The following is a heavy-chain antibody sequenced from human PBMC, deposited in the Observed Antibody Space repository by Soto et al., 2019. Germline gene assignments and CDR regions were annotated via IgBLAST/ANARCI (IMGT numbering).Heavy chain of an antibody. Sequence: GVSLRVSCAASGFTFSSYAMSWVRQAPGKGLEWVSAISGSGGSTYYADSVKGRFTISRDNSKNTLYLQMNSLRAEDTAVYYCAKSTIGVSTLVRGVLISSIDYSGQGTHVTVS. CDR1: GFTFSSYA. D-gene: IGHD3-10*01. CDR3: AKSTIGVSTLVRGVLISSIDY. J-gene: IGHJ4*02. V-gene: IGHV3-23*01. CDR2: ISGSGGST.